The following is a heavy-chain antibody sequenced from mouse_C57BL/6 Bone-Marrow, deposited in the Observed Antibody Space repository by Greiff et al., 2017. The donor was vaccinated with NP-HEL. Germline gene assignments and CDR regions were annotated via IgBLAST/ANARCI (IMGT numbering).Heavy chain of an antibody. CDR2: IDPENGDT. CDR3: TTSYDYDGY. D-gene: IGHD2-4*01. J-gene: IGHJ2*01. V-gene: IGHV14-4*01. CDR1: GFNIKDDY. Sequence: VHVKQSGAELVRPGASVKLSCTASGFNIKDDYMHWVKQRPEQGLEWIGWIDPENGDTEYASKFQGKATITADTSSNTAYLQLSSLTSEDTAVDYCTTSYDYDGYWGQGTTLTVSS.